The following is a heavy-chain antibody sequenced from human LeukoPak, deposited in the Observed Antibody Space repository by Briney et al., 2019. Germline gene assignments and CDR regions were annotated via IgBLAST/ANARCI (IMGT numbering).Heavy chain of an antibody. CDR1: GGSISSGGYY. CDR2: IHHTGNS. V-gene: IGHV4-30-2*01. J-gene: IGHJ4*02. D-gene: IGHD4-17*01. Sequence: SSQTLSLTCTVSGGSISSGGYYWSWIRQPPGKGLEWVGHIHHTGNSYYNPSLKSRVTMSVDRSKNHFSLKLNSVTAADTAVYYCARDTAYYFDYWGQGTLVTVSS. CDR3: ARDTAYYFDY.